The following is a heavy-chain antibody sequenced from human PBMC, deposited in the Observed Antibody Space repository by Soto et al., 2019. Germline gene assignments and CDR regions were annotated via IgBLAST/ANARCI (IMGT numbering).Heavy chain of an antibody. Sequence: GGSLRLSCAASGFTFSSYSMNWVRQAPGKGLEWVSSISSSSYIYYADSVKGRFTISRDNAKNSLYLQMNSLRAEDTAVYYCARAHDILTGYYSSLFDYWGQGTLVTVSS. V-gene: IGHV3-21*01. CDR3: ARAHDILTGYYSSLFDY. CDR1: GFTFSSYS. CDR2: ISSSSYI. J-gene: IGHJ4*02. D-gene: IGHD3-9*01.